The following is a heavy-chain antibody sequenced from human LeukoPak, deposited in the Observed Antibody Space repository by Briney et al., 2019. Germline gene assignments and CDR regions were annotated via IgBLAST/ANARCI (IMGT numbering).Heavy chain of an antibody. CDR2: IYHSGST. CDR3: AREREVVGASDY. V-gene: IGHV4-38-2*02. D-gene: IGHD1-26*01. CDR1: GYSISSGYY. J-gene: IGHJ4*02. Sequence: SETLSLTCTVSGYSISSGYYWGWIRQPPGKGLEWIGSIYHSGSTYYNPSLESRVTIPVDTSKNQFSLKLSSVTAADTAVYYCAREREVVGASDYWGQGTLVTVSS.